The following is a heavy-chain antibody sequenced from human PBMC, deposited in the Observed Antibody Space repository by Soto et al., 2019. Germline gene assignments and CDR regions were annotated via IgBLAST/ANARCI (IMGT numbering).Heavy chain of an antibody. V-gene: IGHV3-21*01. CDR2: ISSSSSYI. Sequence: GGSLRLSFAASGFTFSSCSMNWVRQAPGKGLEWVSSISSSSSYIYYAESVKVRFNISRDNAKNSLYLQMNSLSAEDTAVYYCARRGSGPFFHXWGQVTLVTVSX. D-gene: IGHD3-16*01. CDR1: GFTFSSCS. CDR3: ARRGSGPFFHX. J-gene: IGHJ4*02.